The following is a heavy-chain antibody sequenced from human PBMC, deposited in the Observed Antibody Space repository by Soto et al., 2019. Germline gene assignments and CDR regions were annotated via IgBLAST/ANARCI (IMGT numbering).Heavy chain of an antibody. D-gene: IGHD2-2*01. V-gene: IGHV4-4*02. J-gene: IGHJ4*02. CDR2: IYHSGST. Sequence: SETLSLTCAVSSGSISSSNWWSWVRQPPGKGLEWIGEIYHSGSTNYNPSLKSRVTISVDKSKNQFSLKLSSVTAADTAVYYCARVYCSSTSCHRTPSHFDYWGQGTLVTVSS. CDR3: ARVYCSSTSCHRTPSHFDY. CDR1: SGSISSSNW.